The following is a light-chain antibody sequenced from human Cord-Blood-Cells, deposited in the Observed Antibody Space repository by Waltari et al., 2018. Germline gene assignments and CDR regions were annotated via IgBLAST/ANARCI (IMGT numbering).Light chain of an antibody. Sequence: ELVLTQSPGTLSLSPGERATLSCRASQSVSSSYLAWYQQKPGQAPRLLIYGSSSRATGIPDRFSGSGSGTDFTLTISRLEPEDFAVYYCQQYGSSPRTFGQWTNVEIK. CDR3: QQYGSSPRT. V-gene: IGKV3-20*01. CDR2: GSS. J-gene: IGKJ1*01. CDR1: QSVSSSY.